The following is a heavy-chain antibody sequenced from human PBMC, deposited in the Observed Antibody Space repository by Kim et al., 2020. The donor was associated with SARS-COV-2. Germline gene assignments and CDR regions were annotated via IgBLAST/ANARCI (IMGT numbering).Heavy chain of an antibody. D-gene: IGHD6-6*01. CDR2: INPGGDRT. CDR1: GFTFTSHY. Sequence: ASVKVSCKASGFTFTSHYIHWVRQAPGQGLEWIGIINPGGDRTRYAQKFQGRVTVTRDTSTSSDYMELSSLRADDTAVNYCVRDNSIPEGNWWFGPWGQGSLVTVTS. CDR3: VRDNSIPEGNWWFGP. V-gene: IGHV1-46*01. J-gene: IGHJ5*02.